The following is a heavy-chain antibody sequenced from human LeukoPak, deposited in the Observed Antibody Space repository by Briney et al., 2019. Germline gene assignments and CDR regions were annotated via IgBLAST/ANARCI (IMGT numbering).Heavy chain of an antibody. D-gene: IGHD4-17*01. CDR2: ISGNGAGT. J-gene: IGHJ4*02. V-gene: IGHV3-23*01. CDR3: AKFSPYGDVGY. Sequence: GGSLRLSCAASGFTFSSYSMSWVRQAPGKGLEWVSAISGNGAGTYYADSVKGRFTISRDNSKNTLFLQMNSLRAEDTAVYYCAKFSPYGDVGYWGQGTLVTVSS. CDR1: GFTFSSYS.